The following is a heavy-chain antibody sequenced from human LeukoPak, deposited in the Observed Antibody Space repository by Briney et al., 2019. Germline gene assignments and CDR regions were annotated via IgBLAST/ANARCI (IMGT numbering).Heavy chain of an antibody. J-gene: IGHJ6*03. CDR3: AKIAYGDLRRYYYYYMDV. Sequence: GGSPRLSCAASGFTFSSYAMSWVRQAPGKGLEWVSAISGSGGSTYYADSVKGRFTISRDNSKNTLYLQMNSLRAEDTAVYYCAKIAYGDLRRYYYYYMDVWGKGTTVTVSS. V-gene: IGHV3-23*01. CDR1: GFTFSSYA. D-gene: IGHD4-17*01. CDR2: ISGSGGST.